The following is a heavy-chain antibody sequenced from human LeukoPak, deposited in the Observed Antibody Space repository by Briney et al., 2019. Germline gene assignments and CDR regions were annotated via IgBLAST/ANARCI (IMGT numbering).Heavy chain of an antibody. J-gene: IGHJ4*02. CDR3: AKRDTAVATINY. D-gene: IGHD5-18*01. CDR2: ISSSGSII. V-gene: IGHV3-48*04. Sequence: PGGSLRLSCAASGFTFSSYSMNWVRQAPGKGLEWVSYISSSGSIIYYADSVEGRFTVSRDNAKNSLYLQMNSLRAEDTAVYYCAKRDTAVATINYWGQGTLVTVSS. CDR1: GFTFSSYS.